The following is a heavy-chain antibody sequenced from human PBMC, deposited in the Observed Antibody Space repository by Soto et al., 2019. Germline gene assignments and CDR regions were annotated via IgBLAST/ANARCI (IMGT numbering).Heavy chain of an antibody. D-gene: IGHD6-6*01. Sequence: VQLVESGGGVVQPGRSLRLSCAASGFTFSSYGMHWVRQAPGKGLEWVAVIWYDGSNKYYADSVKGRFTISRDNSKNTLYLQMNSLRAEDTAVYYCARDRGIAARSFDYWGQGTLVTVSS. CDR3: ARDRGIAARSFDY. J-gene: IGHJ4*02. CDR2: IWYDGSNK. V-gene: IGHV3-33*01. CDR1: GFTFSSYG.